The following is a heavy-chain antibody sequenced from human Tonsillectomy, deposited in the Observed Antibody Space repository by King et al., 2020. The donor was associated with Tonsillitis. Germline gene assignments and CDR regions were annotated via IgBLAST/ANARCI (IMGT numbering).Heavy chain of an antibody. J-gene: IGHJ3*02. CDR1: GVTFSNAW. CDR2: IKGKSDSGTT. Sequence: VQLVESGGGLVKPGGSLRLSCAGSGVTFSNAWMNWVRQAPGKGLEWVGRIKGKSDSGTTDYAAAVKGRFTISRDDSKNTLYLQMNSLKSEDTAVYYLTTSLRFGEPNLADDYFDSWGQGTMVTVS. CDR3: TTSLRFGEPNLADDYFDS. D-gene: IGHD3-10*01. V-gene: IGHV3-15*01.